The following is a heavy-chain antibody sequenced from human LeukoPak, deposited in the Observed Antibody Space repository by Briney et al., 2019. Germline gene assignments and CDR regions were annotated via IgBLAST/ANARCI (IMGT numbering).Heavy chain of an antibody. J-gene: IGHJ4*02. CDR1: GFTFDDYA. CDR2: ISWNSGSI. CDR3: AKDGVRGVIGAIPDY. Sequence: PGGSLRLSCAASGFTFDDYAMHWVRQAPGKGLEWVSGISWNSGSIGYADSVKGRFTISRDNSKNSLYLQMNSLRAEDTALYYCAKDGVRGVIGAIPDYWGQGTLVTVSS. V-gene: IGHV3-9*01. D-gene: IGHD3-10*01.